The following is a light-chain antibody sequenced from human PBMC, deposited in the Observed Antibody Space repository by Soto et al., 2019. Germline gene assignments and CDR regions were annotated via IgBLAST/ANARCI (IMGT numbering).Light chain of an antibody. CDR3: SSYTSSSTRV. CDR1: SSDVGGYNY. V-gene: IGLV2-14*01. J-gene: IGLJ1*01. CDR2: DVS. Sequence: QCVLTQPASVSGSPGQWITISCTGTSSDVGGYNYVSWYQQHPGKAPKLMIYDVSNRPSGVSNRFPGSKSGNTASLTISGLQAEDEADYYCSSYTSSSTRVFGTGTKVTVL.